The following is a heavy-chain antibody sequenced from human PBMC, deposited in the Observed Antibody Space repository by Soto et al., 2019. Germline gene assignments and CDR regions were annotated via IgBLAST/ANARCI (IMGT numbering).Heavy chain of an antibody. CDR1: GGTFSSYA. D-gene: IGHD2-2*01. CDR3: ARDRGGVPAARLRYYYYGMDV. J-gene: IGHJ6*02. V-gene: IGHV1-69*01. Sequence: QVQLVQSGAEVKKPGSSVKVSCKASGGTFSSYAISWVRQAPGQGLEWMGGIIPIFGTANYAQKFQGRVTITADESTSTAYMELSSLRSEDTAVYYCARDRGGVPAARLRYYYYGMDVWGHGTTVTVSS. CDR2: IIPIFGTA.